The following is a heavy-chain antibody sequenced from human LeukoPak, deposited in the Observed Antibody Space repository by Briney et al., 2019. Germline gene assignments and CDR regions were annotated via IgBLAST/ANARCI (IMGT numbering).Heavy chain of an antibody. CDR1: GASISSYY. V-gene: IGHV4-4*07. CDR2: IYVSGST. CDR3: ARDSGTTGEVKFDP. D-gene: IGHD1-7*01. J-gene: IGHJ5*02. Sequence: SETLSLTYTVSGASISSYYWSWIRQPAGKGLEWIGRIYVSGSTTYNPSLESRVTMSLDTSKNQISLKVSSVTAADTAVYYCARDSGTTGEVKFDPWGQGTLVTVSS.